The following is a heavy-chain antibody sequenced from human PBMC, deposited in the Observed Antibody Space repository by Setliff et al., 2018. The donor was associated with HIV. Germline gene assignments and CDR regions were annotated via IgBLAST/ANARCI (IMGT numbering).Heavy chain of an antibody. D-gene: IGHD5-12*01. Sequence: SVKVSCKASGDTFSNSLVTWVRQAPGQGLEWMGGIIPLFGTANYAQKFQGRVTMTTDELMTTAYLELSSLRSEDTAVYYCAKDEGVDYSGYGSHFDYWGQGTLVTVSS. CDR1: GDTFSNSL. V-gene: IGHV1-69*05. CDR2: IIPLFGTA. CDR3: AKDEGVDYSGYGSHFDY. J-gene: IGHJ4*02.